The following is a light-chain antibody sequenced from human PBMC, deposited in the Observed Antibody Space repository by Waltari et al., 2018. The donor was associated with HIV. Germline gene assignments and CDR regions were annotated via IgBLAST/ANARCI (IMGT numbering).Light chain of an antibody. J-gene: IGLJ2*01. CDR2: LNSDGRH. CDR3: QTWGTGIQV. CDR1: SGHINYV. V-gene: IGLV4-69*01. Sequence: QVVLTQPPSASASLGASVKLTCTLSSGHINYVIASPQQQPPKGPRFLMKLNSDGRHSKGDGIPDRFSGSSSGAERYLTISSLQSEDEADYFCQTWGTGIQVFGGGTRLTVL.